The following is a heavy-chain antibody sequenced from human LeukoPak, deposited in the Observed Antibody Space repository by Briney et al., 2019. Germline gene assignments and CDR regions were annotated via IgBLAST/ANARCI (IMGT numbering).Heavy chain of an antibody. CDR3: ARVDWLANYSYYMDV. J-gene: IGHJ6*03. Sequence: SETLSLTCTVSGYSISTGYYWGWIRQPPGKGLEWIGSIYHSGSTYSNPSLKSRVTISVDTSKNQFSLNLSSVTAADTAVYYCARVDWLANYSYYMDVWGKGTTVTVSS. CDR1: GYSISTGYY. V-gene: IGHV4-38-2*02. D-gene: IGHD2-21*01. CDR2: IYHSGST.